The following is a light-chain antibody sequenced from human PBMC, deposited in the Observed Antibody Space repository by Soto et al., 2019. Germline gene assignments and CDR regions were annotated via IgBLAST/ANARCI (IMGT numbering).Light chain of an antibody. CDR3: QHHNDWVKT. CDR1: QSVSDN. V-gene: IGKV3-15*01. CDR2: GAS. Sequence: EIMMTQSPDTLSVSPGERATLSCRASQSVSDNLAWYQQKPGQAPRLLIYGASTRATGIPARFSGSGSGTEFTLTISSLQSEDFAVYYCQHHNDWVKTFGQGTKLEIK. J-gene: IGKJ2*01.